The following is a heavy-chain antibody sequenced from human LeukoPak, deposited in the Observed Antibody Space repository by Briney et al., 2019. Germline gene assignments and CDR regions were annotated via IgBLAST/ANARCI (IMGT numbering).Heavy chain of an antibody. CDR3: AKESRYYP. D-gene: IGHD1-14*01. CDR2: ISDSGSAT. V-gene: IGHV3-23*01. J-gene: IGHJ5*02. Sequence: GGSLRLSCAASGFSFSSYAMVWVRQAPGKGLEWVSSISDSGSATYYADFVRGRFTISRDNSKNTLSLQLNSLRAEDTAVYYCAKESRYYPWGQGTLVTASS. CDR1: GFSFSSYA.